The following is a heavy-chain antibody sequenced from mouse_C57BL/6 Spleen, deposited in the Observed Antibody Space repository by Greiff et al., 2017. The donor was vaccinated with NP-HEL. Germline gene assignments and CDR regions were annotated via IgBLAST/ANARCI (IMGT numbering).Heavy chain of an antibody. D-gene: IGHD2-12*01. CDR2: INPNNGGT. CDR1: GYTFTDYN. V-gene: IGHV1-22*01. J-gene: IGHJ3*01. Sequence: EVKLQESGPELVKPGASVKMSCKASGYTFTDYNMHWVKQSHGKSLEWIGYINPNNGGTSYNQKFKGKATLTVNKSSSTAYMELRSLTSEDSAVYYCAREWVVYDEAWFAYWGQGTLVTVSA. CDR3: AREWVVYDEAWFAY.